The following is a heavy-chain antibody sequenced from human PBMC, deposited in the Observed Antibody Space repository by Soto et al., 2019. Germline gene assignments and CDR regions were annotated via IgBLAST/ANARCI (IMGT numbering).Heavy chain of an antibody. CDR1: GFTFSSYA. CDR2: ISGSGGST. D-gene: IGHD5-12*01. CDR3: AKDQEMATISHPDAFDI. Sequence: EVQLLESGGGLVQPGGSLRLSCAASGFTFSSYAMSWVRQAPGKGLEWVSAISGSGGSTYYADSVKGRFTISRDNSKNTLYLQMNSVRAEDTAVYYCAKDQEMATISHPDAFDIWGQGTMVTVSS. V-gene: IGHV3-23*01. J-gene: IGHJ3*02.